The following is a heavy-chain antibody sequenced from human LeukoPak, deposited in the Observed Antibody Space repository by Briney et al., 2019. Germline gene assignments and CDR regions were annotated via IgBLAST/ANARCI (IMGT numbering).Heavy chain of an antibody. V-gene: IGHV1-18*01. Sequence: GASVKVSCKASGCTFTSYGVSWVRQAPGQGLEWMGWISPYNGNTKCAQKVQGRVTMTTDTSTTTAYMELRSLRSDDTAVYYCARTVINLLGPPLDIWGQGTMVTVSS. D-gene: IGHD3-10*01. CDR1: GCTFTSYG. CDR2: ISPYNGNT. CDR3: ARTVINLLGPPLDI. J-gene: IGHJ3*02.